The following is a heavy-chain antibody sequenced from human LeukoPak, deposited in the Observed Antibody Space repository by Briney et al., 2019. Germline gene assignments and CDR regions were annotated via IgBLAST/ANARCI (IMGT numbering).Heavy chain of an antibody. J-gene: IGHJ4*02. D-gene: IGHD4-23*01. CDR2: ISGSGGTT. V-gene: IGHV3-23*01. CDR1: GFTFNNYA. CDR3: AKDNGLTVDFDY. Sequence: PGGPLRLSCAASGFTFNNYALSWVRQAPGKGLEWVSAISGSGGTTYYADSVKGRFTISRDNSKNTLYLQMNSLRAEDTAVYYCAKDNGLTVDFDYWGQGTLVTVSS.